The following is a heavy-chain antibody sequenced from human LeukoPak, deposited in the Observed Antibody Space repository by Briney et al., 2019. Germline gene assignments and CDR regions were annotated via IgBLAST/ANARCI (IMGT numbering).Heavy chain of an antibody. V-gene: IGHV4-61*02. CDR2: IYTTGST. J-gene: IGHJ5*02. Sequence: SQTLSLTCTVSGGSISSGSYYWSWIRQPAGKGLEWIGRIYTTGSTNYNPSLKSRVTISVDTSKNQFSLKLSSVTAADTAVYYCARAPYYYDSSGYHLGWFDPWGQGTLVTVSS. CDR3: ARAPYYYDSSGYHLGWFDP. CDR1: GGSISSGSYY. D-gene: IGHD3-22*01.